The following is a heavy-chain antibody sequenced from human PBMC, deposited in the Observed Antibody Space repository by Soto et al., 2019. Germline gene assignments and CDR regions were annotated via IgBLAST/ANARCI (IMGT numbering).Heavy chain of an antibody. V-gene: IGHV1-2*02. J-gene: IGHJ5*02. Sequence: QVQLVQSGAEVKKPGASVKVSYKASGYTFTGYYMHWVRQAPGQGLEWMGWINPNSGGTNYAQKFQGRVTMTRDTSISTAYMELSRLRSDDTAVYYCARVDSPDGEMAWLVLAAGDAWFDPWGQGTLVTVSS. D-gene: IGHD6-13*01. CDR2: INPNSGGT. CDR1: GYTFTGYY. CDR3: ARVDSPDGEMAWLVLAAGDAWFDP.